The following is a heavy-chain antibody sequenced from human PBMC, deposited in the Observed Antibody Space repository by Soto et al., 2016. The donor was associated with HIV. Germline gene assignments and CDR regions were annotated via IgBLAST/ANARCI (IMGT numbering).Heavy chain of an antibody. D-gene: IGHD5-12*01. Sequence: QVQLVQSGAEVKKPGSSVKVSCKASGGTFSSYAISWVRQAPGQGLEWMGGIIPIFGTTNYAQKFQGRVTISADESTSTAYMELSSLRSEDTAVYYCARDATNYYYYRYGRLGPRDHGHRLL. V-gene: IGHV1-69*01. CDR3: ARDATNYYYYRYGR. CDR1: GGTFSSYA. J-gene: IGHJ6*02. CDR2: IIPIFGTT.